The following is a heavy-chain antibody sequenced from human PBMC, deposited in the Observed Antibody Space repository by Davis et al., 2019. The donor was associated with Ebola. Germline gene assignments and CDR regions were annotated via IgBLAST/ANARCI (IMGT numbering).Heavy chain of an antibody. V-gene: IGHV3-15*01. J-gene: IGHJ3*02. CDR3: TTGIQLQAFDI. CDR2: IKSKTDGGTT. D-gene: IGHD5-18*01. CDR1: GFTFSNAW. Sequence: GESLKISCAASGFTFSNAWMSWVRQAPGKGLEWVGRIKSKTDGGTTDYAAPVQGRFTISRDDSKNTLYLQMNSLKTEDTAVYYCTTGIQLQAFDIWGQGTMVTVSS.